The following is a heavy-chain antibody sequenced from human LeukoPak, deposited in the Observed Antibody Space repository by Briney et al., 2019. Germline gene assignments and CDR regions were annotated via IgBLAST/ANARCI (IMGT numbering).Heavy chain of an antibody. CDR2: ISYDGSNK. Sequence: GGSLRLSCAASGFTFSSYAMSWVRQAPGKGLEWVAVISYDGSNKYYADSVKGRFTISRDNSKNTLYLQMNSLRAEDTAVYYCASEMTTAFDYWGQGTLVTVSS. J-gene: IGHJ4*02. V-gene: IGHV3-30-3*01. CDR3: ASEMTTAFDY. CDR1: GFTFSSYA. D-gene: IGHD4-17*01.